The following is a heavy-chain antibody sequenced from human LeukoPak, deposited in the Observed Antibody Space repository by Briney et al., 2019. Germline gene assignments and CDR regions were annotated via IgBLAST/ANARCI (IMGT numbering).Heavy chain of an antibody. V-gene: IGHV3-23*01. CDR1: GFTFSAYV. J-gene: IGHJ6*03. CDR3: AKAHLPDYYYTDV. Sequence: GGSLRLSCAASGFTFSAYVMSWVRQAPGKGLEWVSSISGTGDITYYTDSVKGRFTISRDNSRNTLHLQMNSLRAEDTALYYCAKAHLPDYYYTDVWGKGTTVTVSS. CDR2: ISGTGDIT.